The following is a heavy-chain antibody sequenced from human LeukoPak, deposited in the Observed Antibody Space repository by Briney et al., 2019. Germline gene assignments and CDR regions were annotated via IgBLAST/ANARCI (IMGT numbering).Heavy chain of an antibody. D-gene: IGHD3-10*01. V-gene: IGHV3-23*01. J-gene: IGHJ6*03. CDR3: ARPYLWFGEVSDYMDV. Sequence: GGSLRLSCAASGFTFSSYAMSWVRQAPGKGLEWVSAISGSGGSTYYADSVKGRFTISRDNSKNTLYLQMNSLRAEDTAVYYCARPYLWFGEVSDYMDVWGKGTTVTVSS. CDR2: ISGSGGST. CDR1: GFTFSSYA.